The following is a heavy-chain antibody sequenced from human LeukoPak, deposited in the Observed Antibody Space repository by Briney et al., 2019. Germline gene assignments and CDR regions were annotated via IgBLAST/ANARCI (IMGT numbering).Heavy chain of an antibody. J-gene: IGHJ4*02. CDR1: GGSISSSSYY. Sequence: SETLSLTCTVSGGSISSSSYYWGWIRQPPGKGLEWIGSIYYSGSTYYNPSLKSRVTISVDTSKNQFSLKLSSVTAADTAVYYCARDLKVVDPYYFDYWGQGTLVTVSS. CDR2: IYYSGST. V-gene: IGHV4-39*07. D-gene: IGHD2-15*01. CDR3: ARDLKVVDPYYFDY.